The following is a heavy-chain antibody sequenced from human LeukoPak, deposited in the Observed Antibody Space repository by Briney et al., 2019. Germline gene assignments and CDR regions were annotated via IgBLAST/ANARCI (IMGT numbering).Heavy chain of an antibody. V-gene: IGHV4-39*07. CDR3: ARGVVVVAATLTNWFDP. CDR1: GGSISSSSYY. CDR2: IYTSGST. Sequence: PSETLSLTCTVSGGSISSSSYYWGWIRQPPGKGLEWIGSIYTSGSTNYNPSLKSRVTISVDTSKNQFSLKLSSVTAADTAMYYCARGVVVVAATLTNWFDPWGQGTLVTVSS. D-gene: IGHD2-15*01. J-gene: IGHJ5*02.